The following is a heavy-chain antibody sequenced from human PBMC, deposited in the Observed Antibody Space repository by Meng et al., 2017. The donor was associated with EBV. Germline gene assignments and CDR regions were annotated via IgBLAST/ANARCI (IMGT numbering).Heavy chain of an antibody. CDR1: GGSISSSSHY. CDR3: ARSSPVRFGELSN. Sequence: QLQLQESGPGLVKPSETLSLTCTVSGGSISSSSHYWGWIRPPPGKGLEWIGSIYYSGSTYYNPSLKSRVTISVDTSKNQFSLKLSSVTAADTAVYYCARSSPVRFGELSNWGQGTLINVSS. V-gene: IGHV4-39*07. J-gene: IGHJ4*02. D-gene: IGHD3-10*01. CDR2: IYYSGST.